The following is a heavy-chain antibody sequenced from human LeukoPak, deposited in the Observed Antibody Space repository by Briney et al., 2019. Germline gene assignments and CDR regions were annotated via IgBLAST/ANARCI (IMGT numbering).Heavy chain of an antibody. CDR1: GFTFSSYS. CDR3: ARDSGDGYNWGDFDY. J-gene: IGHJ4*02. Sequence: GGSLRLSCAASGFTFSSYSMNWVRQAPGKGLEWVSSISSSSSHIYYADSVKGRFTISRDNAKNSLYLQMNSLRAEDTAVYYCARDSGDGYNWGDFDYWGQGTLVTVSS. D-gene: IGHD5-24*01. V-gene: IGHV3-21*01. CDR2: ISSSSSHI.